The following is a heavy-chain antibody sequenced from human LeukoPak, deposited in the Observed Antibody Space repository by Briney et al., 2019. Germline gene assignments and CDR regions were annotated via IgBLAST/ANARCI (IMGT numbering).Heavy chain of an antibody. D-gene: IGHD5-18*01. V-gene: IGHV1-2*05. CDR2: INPNSGGT. Sequence: ASVKVSCKASGYTFTGYYMHWVRQAPGQELEGMGRINPNSGGTNYAQKFQRRVTMTRDTSISTAYMELSRLRSDATDVYYCASSGGYSYGYHSWGQGTLVTVSS. CDR3: ASSGGYSYGYHS. J-gene: IGHJ5*02. CDR1: GYTFTGYY.